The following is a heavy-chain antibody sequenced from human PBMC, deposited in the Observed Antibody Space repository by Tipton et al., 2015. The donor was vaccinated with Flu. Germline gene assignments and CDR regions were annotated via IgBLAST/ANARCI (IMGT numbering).Heavy chain of an antibody. V-gene: IGHV4-34*01. D-gene: IGHD5-12*01. CDR3: ARGRRRYESGYGLPDY. J-gene: IGHJ4*02. CDR1: GGSFSGYY. CDR2: INHSGII. Sequence: TLSLTCAVYGGSFSGYYWNYIRQHPGRGLEWIGEINHSGIISYNPSLKSRVTMSVDTSNNQFSLKLRSVTAADTAVYCCARGRRRYESGYGLPDYWGQGTLVTVSP.